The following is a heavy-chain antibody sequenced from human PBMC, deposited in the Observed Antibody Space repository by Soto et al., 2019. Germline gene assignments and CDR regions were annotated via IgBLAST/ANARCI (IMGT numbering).Heavy chain of an antibody. CDR3: AKRGSYLGGRYFDY. Sequence: QVQLVESGGGVVQPGRSLRLSCAASGFTFSSYGMHWVRQAPGKGLEWVAVISYDGSNKYYADSVKGRFTISRDNSKNPLYLQMNSLRAEDTAVYYCAKRGSYLGGRYFDYWGQGTLVTVSS. J-gene: IGHJ4*02. CDR1: GFTFSSYG. D-gene: IGHD1-26*01. CDR2: ISYDGSNK. V-gene: IGHV3-30*18.